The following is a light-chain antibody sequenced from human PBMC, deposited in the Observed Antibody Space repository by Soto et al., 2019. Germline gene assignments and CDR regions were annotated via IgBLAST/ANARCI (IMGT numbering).Light chain of an antibody. CDR1: QSISSY. CDR3: QQSYSTPPL. CDR2: AAS. V-gene: IGKV1-39*01. Sequence: DIQMTQSPSSLSASVGDRGTITCRASQSISSYLNWYQQKPGKAPKLLIYAASSLQSGVPSRFSGSGSGTDFTLTISSLQPEDFATYYCQQSYSTPPLFGQGTKVEIK. J-gene: IGKJ1*01.